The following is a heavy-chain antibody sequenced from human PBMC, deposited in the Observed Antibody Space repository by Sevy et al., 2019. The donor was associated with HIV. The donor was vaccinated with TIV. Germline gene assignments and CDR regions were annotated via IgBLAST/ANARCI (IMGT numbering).Heavy chain of an antibody. J-gene: IGHJ4*01. V-gene: IGHV3-23*02. Sequence: GGSLRLSCAASGFTFSSYAMSWVRQAPGKGLEWVSAISGSGGSTYYEDSVKGRFTITRDNSKNTRYLLMNSLRAEDTAVDYCSKGRGRSGYCSGGSCATNDFWGHGTLVTVSS. CDR1: GFTFSSYA. CDR2: ISGSGGST. D-gene: IGHD2-15*01. CDR3: SKGRGRSGYCSGGSCATNDF.